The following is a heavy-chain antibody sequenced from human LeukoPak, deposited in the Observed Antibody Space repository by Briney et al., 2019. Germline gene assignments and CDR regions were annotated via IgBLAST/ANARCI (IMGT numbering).Heavy chain of an antibody. Sequence: SETLSLTCTVSGGSISSYYWSWIRQPPGKGLEWIGYIYTSGSTNYNPSLKSRVTISVDTSKNQFSLKLSSVTAADTAVYYCARQYRQQLVQENYFDYWGQGTLVTVSS. CDR3: ARQYRQQLVQENYFDY. D-gene: IGHD6-13*01. V-gene: IGHV4-4*09. CDR1: GGSISSYY. CDR2: IYTSGST. J-gene: IGHJ4*02.